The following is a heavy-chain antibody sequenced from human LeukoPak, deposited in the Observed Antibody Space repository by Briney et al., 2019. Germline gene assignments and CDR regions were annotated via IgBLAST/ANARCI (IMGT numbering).Heavy chain of an antibody. CDR2: IYSTGST. CDR1: GGSISSYY. J-gene: IGHJ6*03. V-gene: IGHV4-4*07. D-gene: IGHD2-2*01. CDR3: ARTTEGYCSSASCFGFSYSYYMDV. Sequence: SETLSLTCTVSGGSISSYYWSWIRQPAGEGLEWIGHIYSTGSTNYNPSLKSRVTLSVDRSKNQFSLRLNSVTAADTAVYYCARTTEGYCSSASCFGFSYSYYMDVWGKGTTVTISS.